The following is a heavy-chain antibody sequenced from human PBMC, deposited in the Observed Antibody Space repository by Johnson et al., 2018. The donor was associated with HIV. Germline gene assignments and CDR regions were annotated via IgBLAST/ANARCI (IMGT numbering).Heavy chain of an antibody. CDR1: GFIFSDYY. J-gene: IGHJ3*02. CDR2: ISSSGSTI. V-gene: IGHV3-11*04. D-gene: IGHD6-13*01. Sequence: CAASGFIFSDYYMSWIRQAPGKGLEWVSYISSSGSTIYYADSVKGRFTISSDNAKNSLYLQMNSLRAEDTAVYYCARPGIEAAGYDAFDIWGQGTMVTVCS. CDR3: ARPGIEAAGYDAFDI.